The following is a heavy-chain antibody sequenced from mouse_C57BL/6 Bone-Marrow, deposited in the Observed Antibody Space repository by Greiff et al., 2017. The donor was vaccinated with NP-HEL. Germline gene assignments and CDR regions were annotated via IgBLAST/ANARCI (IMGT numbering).Heavy chain of an antibody. CDR1: GYTFTSYW. CDR2: IHPNSGST. D-gene: IGHD4-1*01. CDR3: ARPGTGY. Sequence: QVHVKQSGAELVKPGASVKLSCKASGYTFTSYWMHWVKQRPGQGLEWIGMIHPNSGSTNYNEKFKSKATLTVDKSSSTAYMQLSSLTSEDSAVYYCARPGTGYWGQGTTLTVSS. J-gene: IGHJ2*01. V-gene: IGHV1-64*01.